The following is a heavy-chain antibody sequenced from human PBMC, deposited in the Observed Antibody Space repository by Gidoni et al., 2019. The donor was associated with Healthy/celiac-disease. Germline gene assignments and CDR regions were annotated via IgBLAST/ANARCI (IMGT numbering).Heavy chain of an antibody. CDR2: ISYDGSNK. D-gene: IGHD6-13*01. CDR3: ARDSKLVDYYYYYMDV. V-gene: IGHV3-30-3*01. J-gene: IGHJ6*03. Sequence: QVQLVESGGGVVQPGRSLSLSCSASGFTFRSYAMHWVRQAPGKGLEWVAVISYDGSNKYYADSVKGRFTISRDNSKNTLYLQMNSLRAEDTAVYYCARDSKLVDYYYYYMDVWGKGTTVTVSS. CDR1: GFTFRSYA.